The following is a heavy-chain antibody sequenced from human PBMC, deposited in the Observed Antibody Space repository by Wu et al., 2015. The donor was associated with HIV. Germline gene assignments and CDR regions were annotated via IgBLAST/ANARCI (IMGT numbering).Heavy chain of an antibody. CDR2: INPNSGGT. Sequence: QVQLVQSGAEVKKPGASVKVSCKASGYTFTGYYMHWVRQAPGQGLEWMGWINPNSGGTNYAQKFQGRVTMTRDTSISTAYMELSRLRSDDTAVYYCARVGPRMPNYYYYYMDVWGKGTTVTVSS. D-gene: IGHD2-2*01. V-gene: IGHV1-2*02. CDR1: GYTFTGYY. J-gene: IGHJ6*03. CDR3: ARVGPRMPNYYYYYMDV.